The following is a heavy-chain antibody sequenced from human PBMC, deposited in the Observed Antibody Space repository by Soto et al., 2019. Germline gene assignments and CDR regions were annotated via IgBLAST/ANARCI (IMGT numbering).Heavy chain of an antibody. CDR1: GFTFSNAW. Sequence: PGGSLRLSCAASGFTFSNAWMSWVRQAPGKGLEWVGRIKSKTDGGTTDCAAPVKGRFTISRDDSKNTLYLQMNSLKTEDTAVYYCTLGRFDWLLQTPLVHWGQGTLVTVSS. D-gene: IGHD3-9*01. V-gene: IGHV3-15*01. CDR2: IKSKTDGGTT. CDR3: TLGRFDWLLQTPLVH. J-gene: IGHJ4*02.